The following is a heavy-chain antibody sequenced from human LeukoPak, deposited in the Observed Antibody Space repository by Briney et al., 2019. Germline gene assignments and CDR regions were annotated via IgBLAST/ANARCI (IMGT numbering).Heavy chain of an antibody. V-gene: IGHV1-2*02. CDR3: ARTRRYNWNGDAFDI. CDR2: INPNSGGT. J-gene: IGHJ3*02. D-gene: IGHD1-1*01. CDR1: GYTFTGYY. Sequence: ASVKVSCKASGYTFTGYYMHWVRQAPGQGLEWMGWINPNSGGTNYAQKFQGRVTMTRDTSISTAYMELSRLRSDDTAVYYCARTRRYNWNGDAFDIWGQGTMVTVSS.